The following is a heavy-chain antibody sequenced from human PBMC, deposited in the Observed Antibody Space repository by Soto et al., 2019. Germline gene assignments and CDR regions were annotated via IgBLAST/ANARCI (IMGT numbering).Heavy chain of an antibody. CDR3: TTIRFSGGWPQFDN. J-gene: IGHJ4*02. D-gene: IGHD2-15*01. Sequence: ASVKGSCKGSGYSLSDLPIHWVRRAPGKGLQWMGGFEPEEGATIYAEKFQGRISMTEDTSTDTAYMELRSLRSDDTAVYYCTTIRFSGGWPQFDNWGQGSLVTVSS. V-gene: IGHV1-24*01. CDR2: FEPEEGAT. CDR1: GYSLSDLP.